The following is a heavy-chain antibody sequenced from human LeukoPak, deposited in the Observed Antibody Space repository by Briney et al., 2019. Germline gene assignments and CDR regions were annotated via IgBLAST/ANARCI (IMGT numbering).Heavy chain of an antibody. CDR2: IYYSGST. Sequence: SETLSLTCAVYGGSFSGYYWSWIRQPPGKGLEWIGYIYYSGSTNYNPSLKSRVTISVDTSKNQFSLKLSSVTAADTAVYYCARDFSVAGTGAFDIWGQGTMVTVSS. D-gene: IGHD6-19*01. V-gene: IGHV4-59*01. J-gene: IGHJ3*02. CDR1: GGSFSGYY. CDR3: ARDFSVAGTGAFDI.